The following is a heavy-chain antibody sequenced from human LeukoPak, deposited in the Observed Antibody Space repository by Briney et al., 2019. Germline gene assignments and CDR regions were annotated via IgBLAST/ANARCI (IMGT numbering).Heavy chain of an antibody. CDR3: AKGNLEIARS. Sequence: GGSLRLSCAASGFTFSSYGMHWVRQAPGKGLEWVAFIQHDGSNKNYAHSVKGRFTITRDTSKNTAYMEMNKLRAEDTAVYYRAKGNLEIARSWGQGTLFTASS. D-gene: IGHD1-1*01. V-gene: IGHV3-30*02. CDR1: GFTFSSYG. CDR2: IQHDGSNK. J-gene: IGHJ5*02.